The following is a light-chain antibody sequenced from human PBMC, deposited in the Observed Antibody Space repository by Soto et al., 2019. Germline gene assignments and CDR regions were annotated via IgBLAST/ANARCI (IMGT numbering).Light chain of an antibody. CDR1: QRVSSN. Sequence: EIVMTQSPATLSVSPGERATLSCRASQRVSSNLAWYQQKPGQAPRLLIYGASTRATGIPARFSGSGSGTEFTLTISSLQSEDFAVYYCQQYNNWPQTFGQGTKVDIK. CDR3: QQYNNWPQT. V-gene: IGKV3-15*01. J-gene: IGKJ1*01. CDR2: GAS.